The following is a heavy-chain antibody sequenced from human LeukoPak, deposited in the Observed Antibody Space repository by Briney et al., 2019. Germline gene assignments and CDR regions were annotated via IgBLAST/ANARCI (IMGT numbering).Heavy chain of an antibody. CDR2: IYYSGST. V-gene: IGHV4-39*07. CDR3: ARGSYCTNGVCYESARGYNWFDP. J-gene: IGHJ5*02. Sequence: SETLSLTCTVSGGSISSSSYYWGWIRQPPGKGLEWIGSIYYSGSTYYNPSLKSRVTISVDTSKNQFSLKLSSVTAADTAVYYCARGSYCTNGVCYESARGYNWFDPWGQGTLVTVSS. CDR1: GGSISSSSYY. D-gene: IGHD2-8*01.